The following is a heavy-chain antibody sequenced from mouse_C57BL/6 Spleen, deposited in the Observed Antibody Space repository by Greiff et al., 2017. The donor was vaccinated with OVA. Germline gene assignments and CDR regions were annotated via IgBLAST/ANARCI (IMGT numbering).Heavy chain of an antibody. J-gene: IGHJ4*01. CDR3: ARGGDYEDGYYAMDY. Sequence: QVQLQQPGAELVKPGASVKMSCKASGYTFTSYWITWVKQRPGQGLEWIGDIYPGSGSTNYNEKFKSKATLTVDTSSSTAYMPLSSLTSEDSAVYYCARGGDYEDGYYAMDYWGQGTSVTVSS. CDR1: GYTFTSYW. CDR2: IYPGSGST. D-gene: IGHD2-4*01. V-gene: IGHV1-55*01.